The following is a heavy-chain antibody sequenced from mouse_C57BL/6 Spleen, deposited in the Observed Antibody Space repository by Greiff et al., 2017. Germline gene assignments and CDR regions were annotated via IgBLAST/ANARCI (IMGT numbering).Heavy chain of an antibody. J-gene: IGHJ3*01. D-gene: IGHD1-1*01. CDR1: GFNIKDDY. V-gene: IGHV14-4*01. CDR3: TTPDYGSSSAWFAY. CDR2: IDPENGDT. Sequence: EVKLMESGAELVRPGASVKLSCTASGFNIKDDYMHWVKQRPEQGLEWIGWIDPENGDTEYASKFKGKATITADTSSYTAYLQLSSLTSEDTAVYYCTTPDYGSSSAWFAYWCQGTLVTVSA.